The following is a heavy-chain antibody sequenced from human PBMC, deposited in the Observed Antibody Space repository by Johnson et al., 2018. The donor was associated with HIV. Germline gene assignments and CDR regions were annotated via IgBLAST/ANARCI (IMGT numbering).Heavy chain of an antibody. CDR2: ISYDGSNK. CDR1: GFTFRNYA. CDR3: AKGGGCGGVCYSGYDAFDI. J-gene: IGHJ3*02. Sequence: QVQLVESGGGVVQPGRSLRLSCAASGFTFRNYAMHWVRQAPGKGLEWVAVISYDGSNKYYADSVKGRFTISRDNSKNTLYLQINSLRAEDTAVYYCAKGGGCGGVCYSGYDAFDIWGRGTMVTVSS. V-gene: IGHV3-30-3*01. D-gene: IGHD2-21*01.